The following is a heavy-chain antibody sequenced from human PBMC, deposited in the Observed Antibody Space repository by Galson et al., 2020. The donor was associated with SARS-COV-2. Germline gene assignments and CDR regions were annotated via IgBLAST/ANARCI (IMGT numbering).Heavy chain of an antibody. J-gene: IGHJ6*02. CDR2: IYYSGST. Sequence: SETLSLTCTVSGGSISSGDYYWSWIRQPPGKGLEWIGYIYYSGSTYYNPSLKSRVTISVDTSKNQFSLKLSSVTAADTAVYYCARGGYCSGGSCYYYGMDVWGQGTTVTVSS. CDR1: GGSISSGDYY. CDR3: ARGGYCSGGSCYYYGMDV. D-gene: IGHD2-15*01. V-gene: IGHV4-30-4*01.